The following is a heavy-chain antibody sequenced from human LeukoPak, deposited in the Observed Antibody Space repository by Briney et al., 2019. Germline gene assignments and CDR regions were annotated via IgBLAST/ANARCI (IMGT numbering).Heavy chain of an antibody. CDR1: GFPFPTYA. V-gene: IGHV3-7*01. J-gene: IGHJ3*02. CDR2: IKQDGSEK. D-gene: IGHD4-17*01. CDR3: ARGHYGDDAFDI. Sequence: GGSLRLSCVASGFPFPTYAMMWVRQAPGKGLEWVANIKQDGSEKCYVDSVKGRFTISRDNAKNSLYLQMNSLRVEDTAVYYCARGHYGDDAFDIWGQGTMVTVSS.